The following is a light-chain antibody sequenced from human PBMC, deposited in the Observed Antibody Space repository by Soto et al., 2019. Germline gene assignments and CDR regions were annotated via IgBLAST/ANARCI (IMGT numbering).Light chain of an antibody. CDR2: AAS. CDR3: QQYGSSSIT. J-gene: IGKJ5*01. Sequence: DIQMTQSPASLSASVGDRVTITCRASQSMRTYLNWYQQKPGKAPNLLIQAASSLQSGVPSRFSGSGSGTDFTLTISSLQPEDFAVYYCQQYGSSSITFGQGTRLEIK. V-gene: IGKV1-39*01. CDR1: QSMRTY.